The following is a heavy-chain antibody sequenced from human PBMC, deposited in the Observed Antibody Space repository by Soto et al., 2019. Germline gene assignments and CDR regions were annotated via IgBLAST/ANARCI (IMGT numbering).Heavy chain of an antibody. CDR3: ARVIPHYYDSVPPDHDAFDI. J-gene: IGHJ3*02. CDR2: INWNGGST. D-gene: IGHD3-22*01. V-gene: IGHV3-20*04. CDR1: GFTFSSYA. Sequence: PGGGLRLSCAASGFTFSSYAMSWVRQAPRKGLEWVSGINWNGGSTGYADSVKGRFTISRDNAKNSLYLQMNSLRAEDTALYYCARVIPHYYDSVPPDHDAFDIWGQGTMVTVS.